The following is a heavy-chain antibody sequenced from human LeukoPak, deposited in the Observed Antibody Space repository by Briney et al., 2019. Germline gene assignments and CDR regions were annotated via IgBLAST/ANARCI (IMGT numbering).Heavy chain of an antibody. D-gene: IGHD6-19*01. CDR3: ARDMQWLTPYGMDV. Sequence: SETLSLTCTVSGGSISSYYWSWIRQPAGKGLEWIGRIYTSGSTNYNPSLKSRVTMSVDTSKNQFSLKLSSVTAADTAVYYCARDMQWLTPYGMDVWGQGTTVTVSS. V-gene: IGHV4-4*07. J-gene: IGHJ6*02. CDR1: GGSISSYY. CDR2: IYTSGST.